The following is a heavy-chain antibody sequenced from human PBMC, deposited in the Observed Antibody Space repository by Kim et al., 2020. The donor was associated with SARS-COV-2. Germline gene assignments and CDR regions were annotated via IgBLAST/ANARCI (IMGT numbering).Heavy chain of an antibody. Sequence: GESLKISRKGSGYSFTSYWIGWVRQMPGKGLEWMGIIYPGDSDTRYSPSFQGQVTISADKSISTAYLQWSSLKASDTAMYYCARRSGGITMVRGVIINNWFDPWGQGTLVTVSS. CDR1: GYSFTSYW. D-gene: IGHD3-10*01. J-gene: IGHJ5*02. CDR2: IYPGDSDT. CDR3: ARRSGGITMVRGVIINNWFDP. V-gene: IGHV5-51*01.